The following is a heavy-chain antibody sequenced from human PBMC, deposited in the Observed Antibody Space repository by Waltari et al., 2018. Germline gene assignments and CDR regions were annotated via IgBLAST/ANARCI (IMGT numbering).Heavy chain of an antibody. CDR3: ARAHPPSTIFGRIHYFDY. CDR1: GGSISSYY. Sequence: QVQLQESGPGLVKPSETLSLTCTVSGGSISSYYWSWIRQPPGKGLEWIGYIYYSGSTNYNPSLKSRVTISVDTSKNQFSLKLSSVTAADTAVYYCARAHPPSTIFGRIHYFDYWGQGTLVTVSS. CDR2: IYYSGST. V-gene: IGHV4-59*01. J-gene: IGHJ4*02. D-gene: IGHD3-3*01.